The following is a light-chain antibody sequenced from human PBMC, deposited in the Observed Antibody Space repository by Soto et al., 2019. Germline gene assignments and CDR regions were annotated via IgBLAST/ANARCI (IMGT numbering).Light chain of an antibody. CDR1: QSISSY. J-gene: IGKJ4*01. V-gene: IGKV1-39*01. CDR3: QQSYSTPPD. CDR2: AAS. Sequence: DIQMTQSPSSLSASVGDRVTITCRASQSISSYLNWYQQKPGKAPKLLIYAASSLQSGVPSRFSGSGSGTYFTLTISSLQPEDFATYCYQQSYSTPPDFGGGTKVEIK.